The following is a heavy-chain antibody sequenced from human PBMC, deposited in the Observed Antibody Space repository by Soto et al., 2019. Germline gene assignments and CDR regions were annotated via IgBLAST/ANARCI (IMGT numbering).Heavy chain of an antibody. Sequence: ASVKVSCKASGYTFTSYYMHWVRQAPGQGLEWMGIINPSGGSTSYAQKFQGRVTMTRDTSTSTVYMELNTLRADDTAVYYCATSPTLSAFLTGTLEHWGQGTLVTVSS. J-gene: IGHJ5*02. CDR2: INPSGGST. D-gene: IGHD3-9*01. CDR3: ATSPTLSAFLTGTLEH. V-gene: IGHV1-46*01. CDR1: GYTFTSYY.